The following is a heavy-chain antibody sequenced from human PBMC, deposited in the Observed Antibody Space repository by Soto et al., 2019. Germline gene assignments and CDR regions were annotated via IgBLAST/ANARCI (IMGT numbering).Heavy chain of an antibody. CDR2: IYNSGTT. CDR1: GGSITRGGYY. V-gene: IGHV4-31*03. CDR3: ARDPAP. J-gene: IGHJ5*02. Sequence: QVQLQESGPGLVKPSETLSPTCTVSGGSITRGGYYWSWIRQHPGKGLEWIGYIYNSGTTSYNPSLKSRVTISVDTSKNQFSLKLTSVTVADTAVYYCARDPAPWGQGTLVTVSS.